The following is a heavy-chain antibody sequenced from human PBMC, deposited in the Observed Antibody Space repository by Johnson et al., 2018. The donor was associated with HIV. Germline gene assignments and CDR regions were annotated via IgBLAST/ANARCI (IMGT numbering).Heavy chain of an antibody. V-gene: IGHV3-33*01. D-gene: IGHD3-9*01. CDR3: ATRKDILTGYDAFDI. CDR1: GFTFSSYG. CDR2: IWYDGSNK. J-gene: IGHJ3*02. Sequence: QVQLVESGGGVVQPGRSLRLSCAASGFTFSSYGMHWVRQAPGTGLEWVAVIWYDGSNKYYADSVRGRFTISRDNSKNTLYQQMNSLGAEDTAVYYCATRKDILTGYDAFDIWGQGTMVTVSS.